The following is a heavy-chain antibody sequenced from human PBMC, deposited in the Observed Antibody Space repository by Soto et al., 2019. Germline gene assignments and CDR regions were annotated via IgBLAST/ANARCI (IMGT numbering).Heavy chain of an antibody. V-gene: IGHV1-3*01. J-gene: IGHJ4*02. Sequence: ASVKVSCKASGYTFTSYAMHWVRQAPGQRLEWMGWINAGNGNTKYSQKFQGRVTITRDTSASTAYMELSSLRSEDTAVYYCARVVRIKDSSGYYSDYWGQGTLVTVSS. D-gene: IGHD3-22*01. CDR3: ARVVRIKDSSGYYSDY. CDR2: INAGNGNT. CDR1: GYTFTSYA.